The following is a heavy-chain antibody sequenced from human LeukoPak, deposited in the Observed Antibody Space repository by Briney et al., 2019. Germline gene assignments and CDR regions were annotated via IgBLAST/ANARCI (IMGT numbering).Heavy chain of an antibody. CDR3: ARGDAFSGDH. CDR2: IHPEGNEK. Sequence: GGSLRLSCAVSGFSFTNFWMSWVRQAPGRGLEWVANIHPEGNEKYHVESVKGRFTISRDNTKNLLFLQVNGLRVEDTAVYYCARGDAFSGDHWGQGTLVTVSS. J-gene: IGHJ4*02. CDR1: GFSFTNFW. V-gene: IGHV3-7*04.